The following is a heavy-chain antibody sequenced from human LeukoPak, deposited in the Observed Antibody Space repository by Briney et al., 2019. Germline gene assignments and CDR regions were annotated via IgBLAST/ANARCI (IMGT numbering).Heavy chain of an antibody. CDR3: ASDLYTVVEY. CDR2: INHSGST. Sequence: KPSETLSLTCVVYGGSFSGYYWSWIRQPPGKGLEWIGEINHSGSTNYNPSLKSRVTISVDTSKNQFSLKLSSVTAADTAVYYCASDLYTVVEYWGQGTLVTVSS. CDR1: GGSFSGYY. D-gene: IGHD2-15*01. V-gene: IGHV4-34*01. J-gene: IGHJ4*02.